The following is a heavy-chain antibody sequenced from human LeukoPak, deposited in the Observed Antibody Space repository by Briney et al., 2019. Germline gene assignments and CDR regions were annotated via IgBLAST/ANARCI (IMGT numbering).Heavy chain of an antibody. V-gene: IGHV1-18*01. Sequence: GASVKVSCKASGYTFTSYGISWVRQAPGQGLEWMGWISAYNGNTNHAQKLQGRVTMTTDTSTSTAYMELRSLRSDDTAVYYCARDYRAARRGAFDIWGQGTMVTVSS. D-gene: IGHD6-6*01. CDR2: ISAYNGNT. CDR1: GYTFTSYG. J-gene: IGHJ3*02. CDR3: ARDYRAARRGAFDI.